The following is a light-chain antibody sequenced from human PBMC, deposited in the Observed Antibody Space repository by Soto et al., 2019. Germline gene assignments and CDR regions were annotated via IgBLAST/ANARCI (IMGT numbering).Light chain of an antibody. CDR2: DAS. Sequence: DIVMTQSPCTLYKSIGDRVTITCQASQNINNYLKWYQQKPGRAPKLLIYDASNLEAGVPSRFRGSGSGTDFPLTISVLHPEDVATYYCHQGFSTLTFGLGTRVEIK. V-gene: IGKV1-33*01. J-gene: IGKJ5*01. CDR3: HQGFSTLT. CDR1: QNINNY.